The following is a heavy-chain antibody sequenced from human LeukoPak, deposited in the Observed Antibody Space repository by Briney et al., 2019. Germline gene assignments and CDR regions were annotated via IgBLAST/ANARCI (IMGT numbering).Heavy chain of an antibody. J-gene: IGHJ4*02. Sequence: GGSLRLSCTASGFSFSSYAMSWVRQAPGVGLEWVSAIDGGGGRTWHADSVRGRFTISRDNSKNTLFMQMNSLRAEDTAVYYCAKDFYDSSGSRYDYWGQGTLVTVSS. D-gene: IGHD3-22*01. CDR3: AKDFYDSSGSRYDY. CDR1: GFSFSSYA. CDR2: IDGGGGRT. V-gene: IGHV3-23*01.